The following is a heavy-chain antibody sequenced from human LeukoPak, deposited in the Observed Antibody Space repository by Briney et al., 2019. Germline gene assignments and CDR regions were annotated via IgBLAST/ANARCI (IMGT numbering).Heavy chain of an antibody. CDR1: GFTFSSYW. Sequence: GGSLRLSCAVSGFTFSSYWMSWVRQAPGKGLEWVANIKQDGSEKCFVDSVKGRFTISRDNAKNSLYLQMNSLRAEDTAVYYCARGGSYKFDYWSQGNLVTVSS. CDR2: IKQDGSEK. J-gene: IGHJ4*02. V-gene: IGHV3-7*01. D-gene: IGHD1-26*01. CDR3: ARGGSYKFDY.